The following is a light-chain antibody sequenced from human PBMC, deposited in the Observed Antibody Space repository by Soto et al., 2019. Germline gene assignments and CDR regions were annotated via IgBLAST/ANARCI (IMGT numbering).Light chain of an antibody. V-gene: IGLV2-8*01. J-gene: IGLJ1*01. Sequence: QSALTQPPSASGSPGQSVTISCTGTSSDVGGYNYVSWYQQHPGKAPKLIIYEVSKRPSGVPDRFSASKSGNTAFLTVSGLQAEDEAYYYCTSFAGSIILFGTGTKVTVL. CDR3: TSFAGSIIL. CDR1: SSDVGGYNY. CDR2: EVS.